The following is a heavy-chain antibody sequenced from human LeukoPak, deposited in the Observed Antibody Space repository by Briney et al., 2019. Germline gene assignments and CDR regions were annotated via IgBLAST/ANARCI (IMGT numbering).Heavy chain of an antibody. Sequence: ASVKVSCKASGGTFSSYAISWVRQAPGQGLEWMGRIIPILGIANYAQKFQGRVTITADKSTSTAYMELSSLRSEDTAVYYCARSGSSGYPYYFDYWGQGTLVTVSS. CDR1: GGTFSSYA. D-gene: IGHD3-22*01. CDR2: IIPILGIA. J-gene: IGHJ4*02. V-gene: IGHV1-69*04. CDR3: ARSGSSGYPYYFDY.